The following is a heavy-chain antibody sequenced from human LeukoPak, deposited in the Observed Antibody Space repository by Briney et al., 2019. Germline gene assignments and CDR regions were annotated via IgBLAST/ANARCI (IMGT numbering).Heavy chain of an antibody. CDR3: AKAANSGSYSCFDY. CDR1: GFTFSSYA. Sequence: GGSPRLSCAASGFTFSSYAMSWVRPAPGKGLEWVSAISGSGGSTYYADSVKGRFTISRDNSKNTLYLQMNSLRAEDTAVYYCAKAANSGSYSCFDYWGQGTLVTVSS. D-gene: IGHD1-26*01. J-gene: IGHJ4*02. CDR2: ISGSGGST. V-gene: IGHV3-23*01.